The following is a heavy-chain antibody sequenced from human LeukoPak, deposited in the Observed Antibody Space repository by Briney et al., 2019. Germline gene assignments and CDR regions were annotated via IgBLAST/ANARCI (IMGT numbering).Heavy chain of an antibody. V-gene: IGHV3-30*02. CDR2: IRYDGSNK. Sequence: GGSLRLSCAASGFTFSSYGIHWVRQAPGKGLEWVAFIRYDGSNKYYADSVKGRFTISRDNSKNTLYLQMNSLRAEDTAVYYCAKGGWIQLWSSEYWGQGTLVTVSS. CDR1: GFTFSSYG. CDR3: AKGGWIQLWSSEY. D-gene: IGHD5-18*01. J-gene: IGHJ4*02.